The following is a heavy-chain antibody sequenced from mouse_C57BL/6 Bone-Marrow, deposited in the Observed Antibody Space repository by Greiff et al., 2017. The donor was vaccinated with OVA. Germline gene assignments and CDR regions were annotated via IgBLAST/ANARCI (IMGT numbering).Heavy chain of an antibody. CDR1: GYTFTSYW. D-gene: IGHD4-1*01. CDR2: IDPSDSYT. J-gene: IGHJ2*01. CDR3: AKLSWDGY. V-gene: IGHV1-69*01. Sequence: VQLQQSGAELVMPGASVKLSCKASGYTFTSYWMHWVKQRPGQGLEWIGKIDPSDSYTNYNQKFKGKSTLPVDKSSSTAYMQLSSLTSEDSAVYYCAKLSWDGYWGHGTTLTVSS.